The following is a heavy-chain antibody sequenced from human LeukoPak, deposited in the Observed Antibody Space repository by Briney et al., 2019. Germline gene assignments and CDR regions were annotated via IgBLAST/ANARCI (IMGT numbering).Heavy chain of an antibody. CDR2: ISSIGSTM. Sequence: GGSLRLSCAASVFIFSSYELNWVRQAPGKGLEWVSYISSIGSTMYYADSVKGRFTISRDNAKNSVYLQMNSLRAEDTAVYYCTRALGYSYGRPIDYWGQGTLVTVSS. CDR1: VFIFSSYE. J-gene: IGHJ4*02. V-gene: IGHV3-48*03. D-gene: IGHD5-18*01. CDR3: TRALGYSYGRPIDY.